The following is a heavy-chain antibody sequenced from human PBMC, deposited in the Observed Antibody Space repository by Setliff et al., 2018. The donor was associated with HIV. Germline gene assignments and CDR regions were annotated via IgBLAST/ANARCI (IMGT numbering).Heavy chain of an antibody. CDR3: ARGGTTVPNYFDY. CDR2: VYYSGST. Sequence: ETLSLTCTVSGGSISSHYWSWIRQPPGMGLEWIGYVYYSGSTKYNPSLKSRVTISVDTSKNQFSVKLTSVTPADTALYYCARGGTTVPNYFDYWGQGTLVTVSS. J-gene: IGHJ4*02. D-gene: IGHD4-17*01. CDR1: GGSISSHY. V-gene: IGHV4-59*11.